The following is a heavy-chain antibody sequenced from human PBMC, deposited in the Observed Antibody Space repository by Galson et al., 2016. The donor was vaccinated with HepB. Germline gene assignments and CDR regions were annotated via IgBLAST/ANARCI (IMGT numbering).Heavy chain of an antibody. Sequence: SETLSLTCAVDGGSLSSYYWYWIRQSPGKGLEWIGEIVRNGSTSYNPSLKSRVTISVDTSKNQFSLKLTSVTAADTAVYYCARDFWSRIPPRPGPLGVWGKGTTVTVSS. CDR3: ARDFWSRIPPRPGPLGV. CDR1: GGSLSSYY. D-gene: IGHD6-6*01. V-gene: IGHV4-34*12. CDR2: IVRNGST. J-gene: IGHJ6*04.